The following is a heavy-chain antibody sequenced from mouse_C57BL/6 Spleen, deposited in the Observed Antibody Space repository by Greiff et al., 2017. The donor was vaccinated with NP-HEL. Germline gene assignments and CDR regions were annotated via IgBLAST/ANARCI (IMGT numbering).Heavy chain of an antibody. CDR2: ISDGGSYT. Sequence: EVKLVESGGGLVKPGGSLKLSCAASGFTFSSYAMSWVRQTPEKRLEWVATISDGGSYTYYPDNVKGRFTISSDNAKNNLYLQMSHLKSEDTAMYYCARERYDDDDGYAMDYWGQGTSVTVSS. CDR1: GFTFSSYA. CDR3: ARERYDDDDGYAMDY. V-gene: IGHV5-4*01. J-gene: IGHJ4*01. D-gene: IGHD2-12*01.